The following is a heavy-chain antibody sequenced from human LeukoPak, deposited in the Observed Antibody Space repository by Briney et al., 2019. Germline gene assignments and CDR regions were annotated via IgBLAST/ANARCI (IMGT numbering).Heavy chain of an antibody. J-gene: IGHJ4*02. Sequence: NAGGSLRLSCAASGFTFSSYTMNSVRQAPGKGLEWVSSITSSSSYIYYADSVKGRFTISSDNAKNSLCLQMNSLSAEDTAVYYCARHVVAVGFDYWGQGTLVTVSS. CDR2: ITSSSSYI. CDR1: GFTFSSYT. D-gene: IGHD3-22*01. CDR3: ARHVVAVGFDY. V-gene: IGHV3-21*01.